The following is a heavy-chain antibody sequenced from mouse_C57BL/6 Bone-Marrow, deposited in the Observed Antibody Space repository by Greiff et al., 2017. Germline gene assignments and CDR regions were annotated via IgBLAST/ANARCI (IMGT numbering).Heavy chain of an antibody. CDR1: GYTFTSYG. CDR3: ARKGWGNFYAMDY. J-gene: IGHJ4*01. V-gene: IGHV1-81*01. Sequence: QVQLKESGAELARPGASVKLSCKASGYTFTSYGISWVKQRTGQGLEWIGEIYPRSGNTYYNEKFKGKATLTADKSSSTAYMELRSLTSEDSAVYFCARKGWGNFYAMDYWGQGTSVTVSS. D-gene: IGHD2-1*01. CDR2: IYPRSGNT.